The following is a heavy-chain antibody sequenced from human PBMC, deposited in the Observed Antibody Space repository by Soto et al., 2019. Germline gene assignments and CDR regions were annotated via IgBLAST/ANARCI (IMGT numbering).Heavy chain of an antibody. CDR3: ARANSWSYYGSWFDP. CDR1: GFTFSSYS. J-gene: IGHJ5*02. D-gene: IGHD3-10*01. CDR2: ISSSSSYI. V-gene: IGHV3-21*01. Sequence: SLRLSCAASGFTFSSYSMNWVRQAPGKGLEWVSSISSSSSYIYYADSVKGRFTISRDNAKNSLYLQMNSLRAEDTAVYYCARANSWSYYGSWFDPWGQGTLVTVSS.